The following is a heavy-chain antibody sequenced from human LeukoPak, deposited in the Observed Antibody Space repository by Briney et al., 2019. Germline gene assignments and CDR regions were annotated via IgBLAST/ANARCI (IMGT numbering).Heavy chain of an antibody. J-gene: IGHJ4*02. CDR2: INHSGST. Sequence: PSETLSLTCAVYGGSFSGYYWSWIRQPPGKGLEWIGEINHSGSTNYNPSLKSRVTISVDTSKNQFSLKLSSVTAADTAVYYCARGRSGYYDSSGYYYILYNYWGQGTLVTVSS. V-gene: IGHV4-34*01. CDR1: GGSFSGYY. D-gene: IGHD3-22*01. CDR3: ARGRSGYYDSSGYYYILYNY.